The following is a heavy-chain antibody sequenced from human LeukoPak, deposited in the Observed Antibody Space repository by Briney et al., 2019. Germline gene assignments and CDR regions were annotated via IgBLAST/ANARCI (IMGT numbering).Heavy chain of an antibody. Sequence: GASVKVSCKASGYTFTGYYMHWVRQAPGQGLEWMGWINPNSGGTNYAQKFQGRVTMTRDTSISTAYMELRSLRSDDTAVYYCARTSYVRGSYRSDDAFDIWGQGTMVTVSS. CDR2: INPNSGGT. D-gene: IGHD3-16*02. J-gene: IGHJ3*02. V-gene: IGHV1-2*02. CDR1: GYTFTGYY. CDR3: ARTSYVRGSYRSDDAFDI.